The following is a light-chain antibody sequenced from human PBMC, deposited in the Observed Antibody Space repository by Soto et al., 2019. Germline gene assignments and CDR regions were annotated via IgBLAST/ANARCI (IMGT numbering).Light chain of an antibody. CDR1: QGISSY. CDR3: QHYNSYSEA. CDR2: KAS. Sequence: IQMTQSPSSLSASVGDRVTISCRASQGISSYLNCYQHKPGKAPKLLIYKASTLKSGVPSRFSGSGSGTEFTLTISSLQPDDFATYYCQHYNSYSEAFGQGTKVDI. J-gene: IGKJ1*01. V-gene: IGKV1-5*03.